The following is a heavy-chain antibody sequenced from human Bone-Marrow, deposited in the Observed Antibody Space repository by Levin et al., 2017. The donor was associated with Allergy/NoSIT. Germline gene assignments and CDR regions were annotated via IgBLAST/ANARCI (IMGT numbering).Heavy chain of an antibody. CDR3: AKGSAAGRPYYFDY. CDR1: GFTFSSYA. D-gene: IGHD6-25*01. V-gene: IGHV3-23*01. CDR2: IGTSGRST. J-gene: IGHJ4*02. Sequence: GGSLRLSCAASGFTFSSYAMSWVRQAPGKGLEWVSAIGTSGRSTYYADSVEGRFTISRDNSKSTLYLQADSLRAEDAALYFCAKGSAAGRPYYFDYWGRGALVIVSS.